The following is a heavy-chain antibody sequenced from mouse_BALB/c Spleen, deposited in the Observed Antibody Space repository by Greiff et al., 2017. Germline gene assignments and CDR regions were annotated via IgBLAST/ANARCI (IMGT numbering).Heavy chain of an antibody. CDR1: GDSITSGY. CDR3: ARDYYGSSYDYYAMDY. CDR2: ISYSGST. Sequence: EVKLQESGPSLVKPSQTLSLTCSVTGDSITSGYWNWIRKFPGNKLEYMGYISYSGSTYYNPSLKSRISITRDTSKNQYYLQLNSVTTEDTATYYCARDYYGSSYDYYAMDYWGQGTSVTVSS. J-gene: IGHJ4*01. V-gene: IGHV3-8*02. D-gene: IGHD1-1*01.